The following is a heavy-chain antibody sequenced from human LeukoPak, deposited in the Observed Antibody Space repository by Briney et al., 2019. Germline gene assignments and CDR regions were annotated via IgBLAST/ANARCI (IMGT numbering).Heavy chain of an antibody. D-gene: IGHD3-10*01. CDR3: VREAHDYGSGSSDS. CDR1: GFTFSSYA. V-gene: IGHV3-64*04. Sequence: GGSLRLSCSASGFTFSSYAMHWVRQAPGKGLEYVSAISSNGGSTYHADSVKGRFTISRDNSKNTLYLQMNSLRAEDTAVYHCVREAHDYGSGSSDSWGQGTLVTVSS. CDR2: ISSNGGST. J-gene: IGHJ4*02.